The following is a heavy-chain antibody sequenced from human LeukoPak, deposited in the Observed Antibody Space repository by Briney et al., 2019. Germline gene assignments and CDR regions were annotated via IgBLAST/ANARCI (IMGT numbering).Heavy chain of an antibody. CDR1: GFTFDDYA. CDR3: AKDMRKEYYYDSSGYLDY. Sequence: GGSLRLSCAASGFTFDDYAMHWVRQAPGKGLEWVSLISGDGGSTYYADSVKGRFTIFRDNSKNSLYLQMNSLRTEDTALYYCAKDMRKEYYYDSSGYLDYWGQGTLVTVSS. CDR2: ISGDGGST. J-gene: IGHJ4*02. D-gene: IGHD3-22*01. V-gene: IGHV3-43*02.